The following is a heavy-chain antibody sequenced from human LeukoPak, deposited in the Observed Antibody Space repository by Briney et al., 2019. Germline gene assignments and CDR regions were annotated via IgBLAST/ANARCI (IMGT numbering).Heavy chain of an antibody. Sequence: GGSLRLSCAASGFTFSSYSMNWVRQAPGKGLEWVSSISTSSTYIYYAGSVKGRFTISRDNAKNSLYLQMSSLRAEDTAVYYCARDPPFIIGTTFFDYWGQGTLVTVSS. CDR1: GFTFSSYS. D-gene: IGHD1-20*01. V-gene: IGHV3-21*01. CDR2: ISTSSTYI. J-gene: IGHJ4*02. CDR3: ARDPPFIIGTTFFDY.